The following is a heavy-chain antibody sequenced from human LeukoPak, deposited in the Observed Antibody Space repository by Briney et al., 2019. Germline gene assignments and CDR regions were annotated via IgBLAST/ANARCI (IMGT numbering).Heavy chain of an antibody. J-gene: IGHJ3*02. CDR2: IYHSGST. CDR1: GGSISSGGYY. Sequence: SETLSLTCTVSGGSISSGGYYWSWIRQPPGKGLEWIGYIYHSGSTYYNPSLKSRVTISVDRSKNQFSLKLSSVTAADTAVYYCARDAHDSSGPGPDAFDIWGQGTMVTVSS. V-gene: IGHV4-30-2*01. D-gene: IGHD3-22*01. CDR3: ARDAHDSSGPGPDAFDI.